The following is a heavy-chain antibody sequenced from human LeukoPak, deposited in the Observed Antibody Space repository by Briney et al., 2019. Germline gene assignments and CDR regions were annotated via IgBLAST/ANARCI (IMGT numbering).Heavy chain of an antibody. J-gene: IGHJ3*02. Sequence: ASVKVSCKVSGYTLTELSMHWVRQAPGQGLEWMGWISAYNGNTNYAQKLQGRVAMTTDTSTSTAYMELRSLRSDDTAVYYCARRTTVDAFDIWGQGTMVTVSS. CDR2: ISAYNGNT. V-gene: IGHV1-18*01. D-gene: IGHD4-17*01. CDR1: GYTLTELS. CDR3: ARRTTVDAFDI.